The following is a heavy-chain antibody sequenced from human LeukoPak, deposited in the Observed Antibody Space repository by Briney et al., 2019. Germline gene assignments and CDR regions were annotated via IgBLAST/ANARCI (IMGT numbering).Heavy chain of an antibody. CDR2: ISSNGGTR. Sequence: GGSLRLSCAASGFTFSNYAIHWVRQGPGKGLEYVSAISSNGGTRYYVISVKVRFTISRDNSKNTLYLQMGSLRTEDTAVYYCARAGEHSSSWYPALCPDWFDPWGQGALVTVSS. CDR1: GFTFSNYA. CDR3: ARAGEHSSSWYPALCPDWFDP. J-gene: IGHJ5*02. D-gene: IGHD6-13*01. V-gene: IGHV3-64*01.